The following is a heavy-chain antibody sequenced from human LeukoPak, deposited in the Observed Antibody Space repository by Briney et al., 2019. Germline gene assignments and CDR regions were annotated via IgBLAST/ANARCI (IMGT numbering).Heavy chain of an antibody. CDR2: IYTSGST. CDR1: GGSISSGSYY. CDR3: ARKNKYCSSTSCYRAFDI. V-gene: IGHV4-61*02. J-gene: IGHJ3*02. D-gene: IGHD2-2*01. Sequence: SQTLSLTCTVSGGSISSGSYYWSWLPQPAGKGREWIGRIYTSGSTNYNPSITSRVTMSVDTSKNQFSLKPSSVTAADTAVYYCARKNKYCSSTSCYRAFDIWGQGTMVTVSS.